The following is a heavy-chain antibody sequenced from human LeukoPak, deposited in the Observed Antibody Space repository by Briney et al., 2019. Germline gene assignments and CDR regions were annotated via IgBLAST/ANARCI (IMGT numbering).Heavy chain of an antibody. CDR2: ISWNSGSV. CDR1: GFTFVDYA. Sequence: GGSLRLSCAASGFTFVDYAMHWGRQAPGEGVEWVSGISWNSGSVGYADSVKGRFTISRDTAKNSLYLQMNSLRAEDTALYYCAKDGAGDSWYGNGHHYGMDVWGQGTTVTVSS. J-gene: IGHJ6*02. V-gene: IGHV3-9*01. CDR3: AKDGAGDSWYGNGHHYGMDV. D-gene: IGHD6-13*01.